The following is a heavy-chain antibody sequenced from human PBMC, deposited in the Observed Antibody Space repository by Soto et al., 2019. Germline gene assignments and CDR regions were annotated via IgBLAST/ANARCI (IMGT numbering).Heavy chain of an antibody. Sequence: EVKLLESGGGVVQPGGSLRLSCAASGFTFSSYSMSWVRQAPGKGLEWVSHITASGGTTYYADSVKGRFTISRDSSRTTLYLQMNSLRAEDTALYYCAKTHVKYSSGWRSHFDYWGQGTLVTVSS. CDR2: ITASGGTT. D-gene: IGHD6-19*01. CDR3: AKTHVKYSSGWRSHFDY. J-gene: IGHJ4*02. V-gene: IGHV3-23*01. CDR1: GFTFSSYS.